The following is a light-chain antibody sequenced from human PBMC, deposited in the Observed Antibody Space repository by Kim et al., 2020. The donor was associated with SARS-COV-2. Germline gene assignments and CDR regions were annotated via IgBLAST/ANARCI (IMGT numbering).Light chain of an antibody. Sequence: LAPRERATLSCRARQSVSSYYLAWYQQKPGQAPRLLIYGASSRATGIPDRFSGSGSGTDFTLTISRLEPEDFAVYYCQQYGSSPYSFGQGTKLEI. CDR1: QSVSSYY. V-gene: IGKV3-20*01. CDR3: QQYGSSPYS. J-gene: IGKJ2*03. CDR2: GAS.